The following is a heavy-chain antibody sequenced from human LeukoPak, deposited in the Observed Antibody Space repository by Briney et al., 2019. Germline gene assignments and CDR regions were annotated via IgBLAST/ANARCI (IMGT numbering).Heavy chain of an antibody. CDR2: IHTSGST. D-gene: IGHD5-24*01. J-gene: IGHJ4*02. CDR1: GGSISSGSYY. Sequence: SQTLSLTCTVSGGSISSGSYYWNWIRQPAGKGLEWIGRIHTSGSTIYNPSLKSRVTISVDTSKNQFSLKLSSVTAADTAVYYCARGGGTRDGYNPYFDYWGQGTLVTVSS. V-gene: IGHV4-61*02. CDR3: ARGGGTRDGYNPYFDY.